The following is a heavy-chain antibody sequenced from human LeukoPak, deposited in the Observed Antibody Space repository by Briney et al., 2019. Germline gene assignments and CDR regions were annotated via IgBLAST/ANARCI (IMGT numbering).Heavy chain of an antibody. CDR1: GGSLSSYS. V-gene: IGHV4-59*01. J-gene: IGHJ4*02. CDR3: ARDRESYSDY. D-gene: IGHD1-26*01. CDR2: IYYSGST. Sequence: PSETLSLAWTVSGGSLSSYSWSWIRQPPGKGLGWIGYIYYSGSTNNNPSHNSRDTISLSTSKNQFSVKLSSVTAADTAVYYCARDRESYSDYWGQGTLVTISS.